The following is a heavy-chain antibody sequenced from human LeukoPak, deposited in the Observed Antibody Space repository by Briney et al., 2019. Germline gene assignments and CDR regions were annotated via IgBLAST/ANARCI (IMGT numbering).Heavy chain of an antibody. CDR2: ISSRSTYI. CDR3: ARDGRDIVATAIDY. D-gene: IGHD5-12*01. Sequence: GGSLRLSCAASGFIVRNYYLSWVRQAPGKGLEWVSSISSRSTYIYHADSVKGRFTISRDNAKNSLYLQMNSLRAEDTAVYYCARDGRDIVATAIDYWGQGTLVTVSS. J-gene: IGHJ4*02. CDR1: GFIVRNYY. V-gene: IGHV3-21*01.